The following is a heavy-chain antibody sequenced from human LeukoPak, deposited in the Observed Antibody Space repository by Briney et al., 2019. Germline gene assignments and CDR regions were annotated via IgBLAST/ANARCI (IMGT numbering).Heavy chain of an antibody. J-gene: IGHJ4*02. Sequence: GESLKISCKGSGYNFNNYWIGWVRQMPGKGLEWMGIIYPGDSNTRISPSFQGQVTISVDKTITTAYLQWRSLKASDTAMYFCARGGDYDSSGYYFNWGQGTLVTVSS. D-gene: IGHD3-22*01. CDR2: IYPGDSNT. CDR3: ARGGDYDSSGYYFN. V-gene: IGHV5-51*01. CDR1: GYNFNNYW.